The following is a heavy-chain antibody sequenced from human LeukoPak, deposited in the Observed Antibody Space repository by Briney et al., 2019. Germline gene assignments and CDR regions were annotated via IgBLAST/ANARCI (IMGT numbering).Heavy chain of an antibody. Sequence: SETLSLTCTVSGGSVRDSSFYWGWLRQPPGKGLEWIGDIYFTGSTYYNPSVKSRVTMSLDTSKNQVSLKLSSVTAADTAVYYCVRSYSGYDFPYYFDYWGQGTLVTVSS. CDR2: IYFTGST. J-gene: IGHJ4*02. V-gene: IGHV4-39*07. CDR3: VRSYSGYDFPYYFDY. CDR1: GGSVRDSSFY. D-gene: IGHD5-12*01.